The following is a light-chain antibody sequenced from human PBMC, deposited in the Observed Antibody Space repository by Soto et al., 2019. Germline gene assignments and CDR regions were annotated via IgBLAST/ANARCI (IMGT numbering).Light chain of an antibody. J-gene: IGKJ3*01. CDR2: DAS. Sequence: DIQMTQSPSSLSASVGDRVTVTCQASQDITNYLHWYQQKPGKAPKLLIYDASNSETGVPSRFSGSGSGTDFTFTITSLQPEDIAIYYCQQYDNLPFTFGPGTKVDIK. V-gene: IGKV1-33*01. CDR3: QQYDNLPFT. CDR1: QDITNY.